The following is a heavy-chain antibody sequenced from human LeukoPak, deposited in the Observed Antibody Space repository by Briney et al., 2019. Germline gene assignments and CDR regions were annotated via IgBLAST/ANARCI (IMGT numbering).Heavy chain of an antibody. CDR2: FDPEDGET. D-gene: IGHD6-13*01. CDR1: GYTLTELS. J-gene: IGHJ4*02. Sequence: ASVKVSCKVSGYTLTELSMHWVRQAPGEGLEWMGGFDPEDGETIYAQKFQGRVTMTEDTSTDTAYMELSSLRSEDTAVYYCATANRYSSKQWPDWWGQGTLVTVSS. V-gene: IGHV1-24*01. CDR3: ATANRYSSKQWPDW.